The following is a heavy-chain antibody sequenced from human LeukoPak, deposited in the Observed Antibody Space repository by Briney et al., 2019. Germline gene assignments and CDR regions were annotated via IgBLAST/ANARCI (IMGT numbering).Heavy chain of an antibody. V-gene: IGHV3-53*01. Sequence: PGGSLRLSCAASGFTVSSNYMSWVRQAPGKGLEWVSVIYSGGSTYYADSVKGRFTISRDNSKNTLYLQMNSLRADDTAVYYCAGAPRYSSSWYEYYYYYYMDVWGKGTTVTVSS. CDR3: AGAPRYSSSWYEYYYYYYMDV. D-gene: IGHD6-13*01. CDR2: IYSGGST. CDR1: GFTVSSNY. J-gene: IGHJ6*03.